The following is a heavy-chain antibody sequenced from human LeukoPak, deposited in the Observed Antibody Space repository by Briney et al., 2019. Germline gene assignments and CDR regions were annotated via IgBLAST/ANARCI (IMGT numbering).Heavy chain of an antibody. Sequence: VASVKVSCKASGYTFTGYYMHWVRQAPGQGLEWMGWINPNSGGTNYAQKFQGRVTMTRDTSISTAYMELSRLRSDDTAVYYCARERWDIVVVVAAELDYWGQGTLVTVSS. V-gene: IGHV1-2*02. D-gene: IGHD2-15*01. J-gene: IGHJ4*02. CDR1: GYTFTGYY. CDR2: INPNSGGT. CDR3: ARERWDIVVVVAAELDY.